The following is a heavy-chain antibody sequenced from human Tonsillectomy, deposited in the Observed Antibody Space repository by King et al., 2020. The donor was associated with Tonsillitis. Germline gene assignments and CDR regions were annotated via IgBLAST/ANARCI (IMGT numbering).Heavy chain of an antibody. CDR3: AKGWVEMDA. V-gene: IGHV3-23*04. J-gene: IGHJ4*02. CDR2: IRGSAGGT. D-gene: IGHD5-24*01. Sequence: VQLVESGGGLVQPGGSLRLSCAASGFTFSSCAMTWVRQAPGMRLEWVSAIRGSAGGTLYPDSVKGRFTISRDNSKNTLYLQMNSLRAEDTAVYYCAKGWVEMDAWGQGTLVTVSS. CDR1: GFTFSSCA.